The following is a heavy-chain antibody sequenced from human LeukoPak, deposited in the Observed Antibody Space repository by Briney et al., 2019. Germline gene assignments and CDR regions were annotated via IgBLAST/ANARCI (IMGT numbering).Heavy chain of an antibody. CDR3: AREVWYYDSSGYCDSYYFDY. J-gene: IGHJ4*02. D-gene: IGHD3-22*01. CDR1: GGSFSSYA. Sequence: SVKVSCKASGGSFSSYAISWVRQAPGRGLEWMGGIIPIFGTANYAQKFQGRVTISADKSTSTAYMELSSLRSEDTAVYYCAREVWYYDSSGYCDSYYFDYWGQGTLVTVSS. CDR2: IIPIFGTA. V-gene: IGHV1-69*06.